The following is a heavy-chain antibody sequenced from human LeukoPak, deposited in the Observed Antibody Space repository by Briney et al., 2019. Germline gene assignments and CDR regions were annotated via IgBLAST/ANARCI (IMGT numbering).Heavy chain of an antibody. CDR3: ASGITYYYDSSGYYAGVRAFDI. D-gene: IGHD3-22*01. CDR1: GGSISSSSYY. Sequence: PSETLSLTCTVSGGSISSSSYYWGWIRQPPGKGLEWIGSIYYSGSTYYNPSLKSRVTISVDTSKNQFSLKLSSVTAADTAVYYCASGITYYYDSSGYYAGVRAFDIWGQGTMVTVSS. CDR2: IYYSGST. J-gene: IGHJ3*02. V-gene: IGHV4-39*01.